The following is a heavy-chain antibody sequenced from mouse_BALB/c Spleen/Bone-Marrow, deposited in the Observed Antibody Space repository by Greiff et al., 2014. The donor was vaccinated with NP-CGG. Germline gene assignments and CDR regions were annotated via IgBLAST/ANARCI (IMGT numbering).Heavy chain of an antibody. Sequence: VKLVESGAELAKPGASVKMSCKASGYTFTIYWMHWVKQRPGQGLEWIGYIDPSTGYTEYNQKFKDKATLAADKSSSTAYMQLSSLTSEDSAVYYCARSGTVVDHAMNYWGQGTLVTVSA. CDR3: ARSGTVVDHAMNY. D-gene: IGHD1-1*01. J-gene: IGHJ3*01. CDR1: GYTFTIYW. V-gene: IGHV1-7*01. CDR2: IDPSTGYT.